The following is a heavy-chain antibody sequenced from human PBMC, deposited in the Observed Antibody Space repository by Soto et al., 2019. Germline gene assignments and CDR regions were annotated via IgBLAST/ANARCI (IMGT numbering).Heavy chain of an antibody. Sequence: QVQLVESGGGVVQPGRSLRLSCAASGFTFSSYGMHWVRQAPGKGLEWVAVIWYDGSNKYYADSVKGRFTISRDNSKNTLYLQMNSLSAEDTAVYYCARDLVGATGYWGQGTLVTVSS. J-gene: IGHJ4*02. D-gene: IGHD1-26*01. CDR1: GFTFSSYG. CDR3: ARDLVGATGY. CDR2: IWYDGSNK. V-gene: IGHV3-33*01.